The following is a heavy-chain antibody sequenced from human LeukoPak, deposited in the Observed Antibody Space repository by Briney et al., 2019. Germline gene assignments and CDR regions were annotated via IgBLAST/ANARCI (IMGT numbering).Heavy chain of an antibody. CDR3: ATLYYDFWSADY. V-gene: IGHV1-2*02. CDR1: GYTFTGYY. J-gene: IGHJ4*02. D-gene: IGHD3-3*01. CDR2: INPNSGGT. Sequence: ASVKVSCKASGYTFTGYYMHWVRQAPGQGLEWMGWINPNSGGTNYAQKFQGRVTMTRDTSISTAYMELSRLRSDDTAVYYCATLYYDFWSADYWGQGTLVTVSS.